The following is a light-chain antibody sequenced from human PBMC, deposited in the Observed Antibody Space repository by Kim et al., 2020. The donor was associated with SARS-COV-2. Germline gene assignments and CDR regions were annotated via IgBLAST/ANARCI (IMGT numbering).Light chain of an antibody. J-gene: IGLJ3*02. CDR1: NIGSKS. V-gene: IGLV3-21*04. CDR3: HLWDSGSNHWV. Sequence: SYELAQPPSVSVAPGKTATMPCGGNNIGSKSVHWYQQKAGQAPVLVIYYDSDRPSGIHERFSGSNSGNTATLTISGVEAGDEADYYCHLWDSGSNHWVFGGGTQLTVL. CDR2: YDS.